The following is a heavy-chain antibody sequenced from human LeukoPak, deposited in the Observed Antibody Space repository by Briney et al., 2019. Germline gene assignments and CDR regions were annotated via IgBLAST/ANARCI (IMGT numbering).Heavy chain of an antibody. V-gene: IGHV3-23*01. Sequence: GGTLRLSCAASGFTFSSYGMSWVRQAPGKGLEWVSAISGSGGSTYYADSVKGRFTISRDNSKNTLYLQMNSLRAEDTAVYYCAKVRHSSGYFDYWGQGTLVTVSS. CDR1: GFTFSSYG. J-gene: IGHJ4*02. D-gene: IGHD6-19*01. CDR2: ISGSGGST. CDR3: AKVRHSSGYFDY.